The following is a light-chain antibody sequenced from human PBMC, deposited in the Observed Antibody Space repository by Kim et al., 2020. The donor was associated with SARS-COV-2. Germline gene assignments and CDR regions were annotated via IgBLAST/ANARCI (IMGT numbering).Light chain of an antibody. CDR1: SLRSYY. V-gene: IGLV3-19*01. CDR2: GKN. CDR3: NSRDSSGNHYV. Sequence: LGKTIRSTCQGDSLRSYYASWYQQKRGQAPVLVIYGKNNRPSGIPGRFSGSSSGNTASLTITGAQAEDEADYYCNSRDSSGNHYVFGTGTKVNVL. J-gene: IGLJ1*01.